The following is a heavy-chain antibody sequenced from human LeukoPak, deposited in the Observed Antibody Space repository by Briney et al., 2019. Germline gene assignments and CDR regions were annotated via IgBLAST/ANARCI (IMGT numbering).Heavy chain of an antibody. V-gene: IGHV1-18*01. J-gene: IGHJ4*02. CDR1: GYDFTSVG. CDR2: ISPYNGNT. D-gene: IGHD6-19*01. Sequence: ASVKVSFKASGYDFTSVGITWVRRAPGQGLEWMGWISPYNGNTRYAQKFQGRVAMTTDTSTTTAYMELRGLRFNDTAVYYCARAGSGSGWYFDYWGQGTLVTVSS. CDR3: ARAGSGSGWYFDY.